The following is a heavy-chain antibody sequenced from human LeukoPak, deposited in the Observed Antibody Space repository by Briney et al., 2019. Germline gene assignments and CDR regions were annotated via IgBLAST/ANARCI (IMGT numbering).Heavy chain of an antibody. CDR2: IYSGGST. CDR1: GFNVSYNY. Sequence: GGSLRHSCAASGFNVSYNYMSWVRQAPGKGLEWVSVIYSGGSTYYADSAKGRFTISRDNSKNTLYLQMNSLRAEDTAVYYCAREKYGDLPWGWFYPWGQGTLVTVSS. CDR3: AREKYGDLPWGWFYP. J-gene: IGHJ5*02. V-gene: IGHV3-53*01. D-gene: IGHD4-17*01.